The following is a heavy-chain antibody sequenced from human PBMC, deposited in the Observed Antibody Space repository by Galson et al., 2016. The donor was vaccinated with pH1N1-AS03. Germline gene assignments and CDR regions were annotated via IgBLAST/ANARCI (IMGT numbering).Heavy chain of an antibody. J-gene: IGHJ3*02. CDR3: ARDANYDFWSCHDAFDI. Sequence: SVKVSCKASGGTFSSYAISWVRQAPGQGLEWMGGIIAMFGTANYEQKVQGRVTITADKSTSQAYMELSSLRSEDTAVDYCARDANYDFWSCHDAFDIWGQGTMVTVSS. CDR1: GGTFSSYA. CDR2: IIAMFGTA. V-gene: IGHV1-69*06. D-gene: IGHD3-3*01.